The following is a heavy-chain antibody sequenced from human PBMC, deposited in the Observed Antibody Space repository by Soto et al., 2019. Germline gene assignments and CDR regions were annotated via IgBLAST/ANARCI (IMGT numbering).Heavy chain of an antibody. D-gene: IGHD2-21*02. CDR1: GYTFTTYG. Sequence: QVQLVQSGGEVKKPGASVKVSCKTSGYTFTTYGISWVRQAPGQGLEWMGWISGYNGNTHYTQSLQGRVTMTTDKSPSTAYMELRSLRADDTAVYYCARVLVAVTAPFDYWGQGTLVTVSS. V-gene: IGHV1-18*01. J-gene: IGHJ4*02. CDR2: ISGYNGNT. CDR3: ARVLVAVTAPFDY.